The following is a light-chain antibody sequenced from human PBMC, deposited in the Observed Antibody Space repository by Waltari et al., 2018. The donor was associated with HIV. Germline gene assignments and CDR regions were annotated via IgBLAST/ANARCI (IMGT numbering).Light chain of an antibody. CDR2: LGT. V-gene: IGKV2-28*01. Sequence: DIVMTQSPVSLPVTPGEPASISCRSSEALLKSNGYIYLVWYLQKPGQSPQLLIYLGTNRASGVPDRFSASGAATDFTLKISRVEAEDVGVYYCMQALEAPLTFGEGTKVEIK. CDR1: EALLKSNGYIY. J-gene: IGKJ4*01. CDR3: MQALEAPLT.